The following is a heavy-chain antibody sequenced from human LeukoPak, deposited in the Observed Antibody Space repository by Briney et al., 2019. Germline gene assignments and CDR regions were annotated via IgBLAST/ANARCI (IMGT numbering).Heavy chain of an antibody. CDR2: ISAYNGNT. V-gene: IGHV1-18*01. J-gene: IGHJ4*02. Sequence: ASVKVSCKASGYTFTSYGISWVRQAPGQGLEWMGWISAYNGNTNYAQKLQGRVTMTTDTSTSTAYMELRSLRSDDTAVYYCARDEAYDILTGYYTVRGYFDYWGQGTLVTVSS. D-gene: IGHD3-9*01. CDR1: GYTFTSYG. CDR3: ARDEAYDILTGYYTVRGYFDY.